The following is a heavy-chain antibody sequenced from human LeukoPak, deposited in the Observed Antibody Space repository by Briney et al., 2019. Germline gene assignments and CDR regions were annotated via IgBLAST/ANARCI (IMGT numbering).Heavy chain of an antibody. J-gene: IGHJ4*02. V-gene: IGHV4-59*01. CDR1: VGSISSYY. CDR2: IYYSGST. CDR3: ARAGRDSSGYYDY. D-gene: IGHD3-22*01. Sequence: PSGTLSLTCTVSVGSISSYYWSWIRQPPGKGLEGIGYIYYSGSTNYNPSLKSRVTISVDTSKNQFSLKLSSVTAADTAVYYCARAGRDSSGYYDYWGQGTLVTVSS.